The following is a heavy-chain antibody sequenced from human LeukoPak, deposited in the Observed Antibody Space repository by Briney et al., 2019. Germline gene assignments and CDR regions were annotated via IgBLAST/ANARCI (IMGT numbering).Heavy chain of an antibody. V-gene: IGHV1-2*02. J-gene: IGHJ4*02. CDR3: ARGSITMVRGVTKPMGY. Sequence: ASVKVSCKASGYTFTGYYMHWVRQAPGQGLEWMGWINPNSGGTNYAQKFQGRVTMTRDTSISTAYMELSRLRSDDTAVYYCARGSITMVRGVTKPMGYWGQGTLVTVSS. D-gene: IGHD3-10*01. CDR1: GYTFTGYY. CDR2: INPNSGGT.